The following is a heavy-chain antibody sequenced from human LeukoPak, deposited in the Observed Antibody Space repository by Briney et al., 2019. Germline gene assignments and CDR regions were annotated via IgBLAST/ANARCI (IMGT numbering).Heavy chain of an antibody. CDR2: MNPKSGNT. CDR3: ARGITMVRGVDY. Sequence: ASVKVSCKASRYTFTSYDINWVRQAPGQGLEWMGWMNPKSGNTDYAQKFQGRVTMTRNTSISTAYMELSSLRSEDTAVYYCARGITMVRGVDYWGQGTLVTVSS. J-gene: IGHJ4*02. D-gene: IGHD3-10*01. V-gene: IGHV1-8*01. CDR1: RYTFTSYD.